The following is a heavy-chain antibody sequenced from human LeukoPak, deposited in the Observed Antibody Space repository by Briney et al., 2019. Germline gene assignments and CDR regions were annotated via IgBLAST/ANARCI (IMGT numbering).Heavy chain of an antibody. J-gene: IGHJ3*02. V-gene: IGHV3-23*01. CDR1: GFAFSSYA. CDR2: ISGSGGST. Sequence: GGSLRLSCAASGFAFSSYAMSWVRQAPGKGLEWVSGISGSGGSTYYADSVKGRFTISRDNSKNTLYLQMNSLRAADTAVYYCARAGSQTYPDAFDIWGQGTMVTVSS. CDR3: ARAGSQTYPDAFDI. D-gene: IGHD1-26*01.